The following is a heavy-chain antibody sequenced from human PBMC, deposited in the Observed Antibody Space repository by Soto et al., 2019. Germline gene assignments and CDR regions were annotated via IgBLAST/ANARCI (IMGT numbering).Heavy chain of an antibody. V-gene: IGHV1-2*02. CDR3: ARDRGYCSSTSCYYYYGMDV. CDR2: INPNSGGT. J-gene: IGHJ6*02. Sequence: VASVKVSCKASGYTFTGYYMHWVRQAPGQGLEWMGWINPNSGGTNYAQKFQGRVTMTRDTSISTAYMELSRLRSDDTAVYYCARDRGYCSSTSCYYYYGMDVWGQGTTVTVSS. D-gene: IGHD2-2*01. CDR1: GYTFTGYY.